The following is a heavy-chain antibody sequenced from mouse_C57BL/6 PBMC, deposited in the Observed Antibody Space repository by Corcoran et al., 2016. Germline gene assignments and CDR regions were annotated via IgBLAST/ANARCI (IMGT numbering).Heavy chain of an antibody. CDR2: INYNEAT. V-gene: IGHV3-5*02. D-gene: IGHD2-13*01. CDR3: ARHHDGVTTTDYRRRVDY. Sequence: QLQESGPGLVKPSETLSLTCSVSGGSISSSGYYWGWIRQPPGKGLEWIGSINYNEATAYNPPLKSRTTISIDTSKHQFSLSLNSLTAADTAVYYCARHHDGVTTTDYRRRVDYWGQGTLVTVSS. J-gene: IGHJ4*01. CDR1: GGSISSSGYY.